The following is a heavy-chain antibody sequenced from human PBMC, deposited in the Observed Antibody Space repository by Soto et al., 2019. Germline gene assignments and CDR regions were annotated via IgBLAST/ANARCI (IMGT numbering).Heavy chain of an antibody. V-gene: IGHV1-69*02. D-gene: IGHD6-13*01. CDR3: ARGSIAAAGKDYFDY. CDR2: IIPILGIA. CDR1: GGTFSSYT. Sequence: QVQLVQSGAEVKKPGSSVKVSCKASGGTFSSYTISWVRQAPGQGLEWMGRIIPILGIANYAQKFQGRVRITADKSTSTAYMELSSLRSEDTAVYYCARGSIAAAGKDYFDYWGQGTLVTVSS. J-gene: IGHJ4*02.